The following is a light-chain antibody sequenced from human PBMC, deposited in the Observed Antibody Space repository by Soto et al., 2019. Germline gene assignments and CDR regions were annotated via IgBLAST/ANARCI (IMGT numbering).Light chain of an antibody. V-gene: IGLV2-14*03. CDR1: HNDIGTYDY. CDR2: GVT. J-gene: IGLJ1*01. Sequence: LAQPTSVSGSPGQSITISCTGNHNDIGTYDYVSWYQQHPGRAPRLLIHGVTTRPSGISGRFSASKSGLTASLTISGLQPEDEADYYCQSYDRSMSGSFFGNGTKVTVL. CDR3: QSYDRSMSGSF.